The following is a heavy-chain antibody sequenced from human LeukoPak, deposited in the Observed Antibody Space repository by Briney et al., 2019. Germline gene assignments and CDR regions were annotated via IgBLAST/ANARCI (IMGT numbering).Heavy chain of an antibody. CDR2: IKQDGSEK. J-gene: IGHJ6*03. CDR1: GFTFSTYA. D-gene: IGHD4-11*01. Sequence: GGSLRLSCAASGFTFSTYAMTWVRQAPGKGLEWVANIKQDGSEKYYVDSVKGRFTISRDNAKNSLYLQMNSLRAEDTAVYYCAREVPVTIGGYYYYYMDVWGKGTTVTVSS. V-gene: IGHV3-7*01. CDR3: AREVPVTIGGYYYYYMDV.